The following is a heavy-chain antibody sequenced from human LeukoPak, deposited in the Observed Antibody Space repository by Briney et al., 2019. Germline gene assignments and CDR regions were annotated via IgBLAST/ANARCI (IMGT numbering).Heavy chain of an antibody. V-gene: IGHV4-61*02. Sequence: SETLSLTCTVSGGSISSGSYYWSWIRQPAGKGLEWIGRIYTSWTTNYNPSLKRRVSISVDTSKNQFSLKLNSVTAADKAVYYCARVTSGVYLVSWGQGTLVTVSS. J-gene: IGHJ5*02. CDR2: IYTSWTT. CDR1: GGSISSGSYY. D-gene: IGHD2-15*01. CDR3: ARVTSGVYLVS.